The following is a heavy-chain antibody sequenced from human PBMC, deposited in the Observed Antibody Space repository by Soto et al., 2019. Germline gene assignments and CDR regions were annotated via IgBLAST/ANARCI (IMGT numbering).Heavy chain of an antibody. V-gene: IGHV4-59*01. CDR3: ARDKYCSGGSCRKNWFDP. Sequence: PSETLSLTCTVSGGSISSSYWSWIRQPPGKGLEWLAYIYDDGSANYNPSLKGRATISLDMSKNQFSLKLTSVTAADTAVYYCARDKYCSGGSCRKNWFDPWGQGTLVTVSS. D-gene: IGHD2-15*01. CDR1: GGSISSSY. J-gene: IGHJ5*02. CDR2: IYDDGSA.